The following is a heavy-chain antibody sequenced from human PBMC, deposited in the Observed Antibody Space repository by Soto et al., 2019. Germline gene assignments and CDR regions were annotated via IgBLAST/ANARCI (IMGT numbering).Heavy chain of an antibody. CDR2: VSHDGRNT. J-gene: IGHJ4*02. Sequence: VQLVESGGGVVQPGRSLRLSCAASGFTFSDYAMHWVRQAPGKGLEWVVVVSHDGRNTHYADSVKGRFTISRDSSKKTVSLEMTSLRAEDTAVYYCAKGGRQCLVTSDFNYWGQGALVTVSS. V-gene: IGHV3-30*18. CDR1: GFTFSDYA. D-gene: IGHD6-19*01. CDR3: AKGGRQCLVTSDFNY.